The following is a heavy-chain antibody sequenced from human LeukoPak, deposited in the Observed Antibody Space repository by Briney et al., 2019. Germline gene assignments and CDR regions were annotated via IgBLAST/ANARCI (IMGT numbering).Heavy chain of an antibody. CDR3: ARAPVGPAADAFDI. CDR2: IYTSGST. J-gene: IGHJ3*02. Sequence: SETLSLTCTVSGGSISSSSYYWSWIRQPAGKGLEWIGRIYTSGSTNYNPSLKSRVTMSVDTSKNQFSLKLSSVTAADTAVYYCARAPVGPAADAFDIWGQGTMVTVSS. CDR1: GGSISSSSYY. V-gene: IGHV4-61*02. D-gene: IGHD2-2*01.